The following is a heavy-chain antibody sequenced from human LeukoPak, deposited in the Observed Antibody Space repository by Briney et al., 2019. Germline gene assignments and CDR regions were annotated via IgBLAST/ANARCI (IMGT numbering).Heavy chain of an antibody. D-gene: IGHD3-16*01. CDR3: ARDPGFGELWDY. V-gene: IGHV3-21*01. CDR2: ISSSSSYI. CDR1: GFTFSSYS. Sequence: GGSLRLSCAASGFTFSSYSMSWVRQAPGKGLEWVSSISSSSSYIYYADSVKGRFTISRDNAKNSLYLQMNSLRAEDTAVYYCARDPGFGELWDYWGQGTLVTVSS. J-gene: IGHJ4*02.